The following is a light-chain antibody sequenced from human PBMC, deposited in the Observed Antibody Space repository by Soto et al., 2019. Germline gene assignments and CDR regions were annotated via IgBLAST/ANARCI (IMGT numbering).Light chain of an antibody. V-gene: IGKV1-5*01. Sequence: DIQMTQSPSTLSAFVEDRVTITCRACQSISWWLAWYQQKPGQAPKLLIYDASALESGVPSRFSCSGSGTEFTLTISNLQADDFASYYCQQYNSYWAFGQGTKVDIK. CDR1: QSISWW. CDR2: DAS. J-gene: IGKJ1*01. CDR3: QQYNSYWA.